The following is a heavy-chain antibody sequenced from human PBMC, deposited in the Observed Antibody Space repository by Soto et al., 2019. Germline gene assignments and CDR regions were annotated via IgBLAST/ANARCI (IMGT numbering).Heavy chain of an antibody. Sequence: QVKLLQSGAEVKKPGTSVKVSCKASGYTFATYGIGWVRQAPGQGLEWMGWMTPHNGDTNYAQKLRGRVTMTAEISPSTAYMDLRSLRSDDTAVYYCARFSPCNSDMCYSRPLDHWGQGTLVTVSS. D-gene: IGHD2-15*01. CDR2: MTPHNGDT. CDR3: ARFSPCNSDMCYSRPLDH. CDR1: GYTFATYG. V-gene: IGHV1-18*01. J-gene: IGHJ4*02.